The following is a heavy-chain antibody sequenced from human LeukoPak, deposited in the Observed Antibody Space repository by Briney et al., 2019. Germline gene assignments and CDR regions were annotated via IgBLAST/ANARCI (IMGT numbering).Heavy chain of an antibody. J-gene: IGHJ4*02. V-gene: IGHV3-21*01. CDR2: ISSSSYI. D-gene: IGHD3-22*01. Sequence: GGSLRLSCAASGFTFSSYSMNWVRQAPGKGLEWVSSISSSSYIYYADSVKGRFTISRDNAKNSLNLQMNSLRAEDTAVYYCARGNSGYYLADYWGQGTLVTVSS. CDR3: ARGNSGYYLADY. CDR1: GFTFSSYS.